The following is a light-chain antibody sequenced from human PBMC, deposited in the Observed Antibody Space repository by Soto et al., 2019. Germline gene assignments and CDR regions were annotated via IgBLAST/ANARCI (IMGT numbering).Light chain of an antibody. Sequence: DIQMTQSPSTLSASVGDRVTITCRASQSISSWLAWYQQKPGKAPKLLIYKASSLESGVPSRFSGSGSGTEFPLTISLLQPDDFATYYCQQYNSPSATFGQGTKVEIK. CDR2: KAS. CDR3: QQYNSPSAT. J-gene: IGKJ1*01. CDR1: QSISSW. V-gene: IGKV1-5*03.